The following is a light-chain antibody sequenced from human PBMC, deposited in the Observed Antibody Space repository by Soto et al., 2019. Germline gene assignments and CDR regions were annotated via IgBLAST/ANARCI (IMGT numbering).Light chain of an antibody. CDR2: DVS. V-gene: IGKV3-11*01. CDR1: QSVSGY. CDR3: QQHINWPLT. J-gene: IGKJ4*01. Sequence: EIVLTQSPVTLSLSPGERATLSCRASQSVSGYLAWYQQKPGQAPRLLIYDVSNRATGIPARFSGSGSGTDFTLTISSLEPEDFALYYCQQHINWPLTFGGGTKVEIK.